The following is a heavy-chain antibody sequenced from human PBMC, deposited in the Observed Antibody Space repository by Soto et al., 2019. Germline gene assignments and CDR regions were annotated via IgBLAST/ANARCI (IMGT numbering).Heavy chain of an antibody. Sequence: SETLSLTCPVSGASVTRSGYYWTWIRQPPGKGLEWIGNIYHSGDINYNPSLKSRVTMSLDMSKNQFSLKLTSVTAADTAVYYCARDSLMLNPVAAAGTAAGNGMDGWGQGTTVTVSS. CDR2: IYHSGDI. CDR3: ARDSLMLNPVAAAGTAAGNGMDG. CDR1: GASVTRSGYY. J-gene: IGHJ6*02. D-gene: IGHD6-13*01. V-gene: IGHV4-61*08.